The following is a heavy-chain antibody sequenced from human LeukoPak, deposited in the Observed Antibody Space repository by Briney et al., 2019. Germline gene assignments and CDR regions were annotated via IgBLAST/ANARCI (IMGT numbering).Heavy chain of an antibody. CDR3: ARGWRILTGPADY. CDR2: INSDGSST. V-gene: IGHV3-74*01. J-gene: IGHJ4*02. D-gene: IGHD3-9*01. CDR1: RFTFSSCS. Sequence: GGSLRLSCAASRFTFSSCSMNWVRQAPGKGLVWVSRINSDGSSTSYADSVKGRFTISRDNAKNTLYLQMNSLRAEDTAVYYCARGWRILTGPADYWGQGTLVTVSS.